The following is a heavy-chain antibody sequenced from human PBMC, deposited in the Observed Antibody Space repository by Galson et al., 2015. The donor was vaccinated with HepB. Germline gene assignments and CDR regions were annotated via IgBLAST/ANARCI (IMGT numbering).Heavy chain of an antibody. CDR3: VRGSSYWLGMDY. D-gene: IGHD3-3*01. Sequence: SLRLSCAASGFTFSTYWMHWARHAPGKGLVWVSHINIDGSDIKYADSVRGRFTISRDNARNTLDLQMNSLTAEDTATYYCVRGSSYWLGMDYWGQGALVIVSS. CDR2: INIDGSDI. CDR1: GFTFSTYW. V-gene: IGHV3-74*01. J-gene: IGHJ4*02.